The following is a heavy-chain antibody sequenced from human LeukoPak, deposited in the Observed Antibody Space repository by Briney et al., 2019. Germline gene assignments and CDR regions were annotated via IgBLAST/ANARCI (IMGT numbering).Heavy chain of an antibody. V-gene: IGHV3-21*01. Sequence: SGGSLRLSCAASGFTFDDYSMNWVRQAPGKGLEWVSFISSSSGYIFYADSMKGRFTISRDNAKKSLYLQMNSLRAEDTAVYYCARGLTYYDVLTGYHDRLDYFDYWGQGTLVTVSS. CDR3: ARGLTYYDVLTGYHDRLDYFDY. CDR1: GFTFDDYS. J-gene: IGHJ4*02. CDR2: ISSSSGYI. D-gene: IGHD3-9*01.